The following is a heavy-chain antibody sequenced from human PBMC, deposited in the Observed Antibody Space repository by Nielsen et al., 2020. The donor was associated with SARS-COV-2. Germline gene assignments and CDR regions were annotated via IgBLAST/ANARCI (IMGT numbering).Heavy chain of an antibody. CDR3: ARDRGRDALLGFDP. D-gene: IGHD2-8*02. Sequence: ASVKVSCKASGYTFTSYGISWVRQAPGQGIEWMGWISAYNGNTNYAQKLQGRVTMTTDTSTSTAYMELRSLRSEDTAVYYCARDRGRDALLGFDPWGQGTLVTVSS. CDR1: GYTFTSYG. CDR2: ISAYNGNT. J-gene: IGHJ5*02. V-gene: IGHV1-18*01.